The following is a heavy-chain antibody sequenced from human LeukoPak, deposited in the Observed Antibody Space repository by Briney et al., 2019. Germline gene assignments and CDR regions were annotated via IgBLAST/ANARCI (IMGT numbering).Heavy chain of an antibody. V-gene: IGHV1-69*05. J-gene: IGHJ4*02. CDR2: IIPIFGTA. CDR3: ASLLVGMATIDFDY. D-gene: IGHD5-12*01. CDR1: GGTFSSYA. Sequence: ASVKVSCKASGGTFSSYAISWVRQAPGQGLEWMGRIIPIFGTANYAQKFQSRVTITTDESTSTAYMELSSLRSEDTAVYYCASLLVGMATIDFDYWGQGTLVTVSS.